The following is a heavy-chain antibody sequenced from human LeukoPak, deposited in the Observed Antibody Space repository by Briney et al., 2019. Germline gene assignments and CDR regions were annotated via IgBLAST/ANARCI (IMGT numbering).Heavy chain of an antibody. Sequence: GGSLRLSCAASGFTFSSYAMHWVCQAPGKGLEWVAVISYDGSNKYYADSVKGRFTISRDNSKNTLYLQMNSLRAEDTAVYYCARLWGDRDAFDIWGQGTMVTVSS. CDR2: ISYDGSNK. CDR1: GFTFSSYA. J-gene: IGHJ3*02. CDR3: ARLWGDRDAFDI. D-gene: IGHD3-10*01. V-gene: IGHV3-30-3*01.